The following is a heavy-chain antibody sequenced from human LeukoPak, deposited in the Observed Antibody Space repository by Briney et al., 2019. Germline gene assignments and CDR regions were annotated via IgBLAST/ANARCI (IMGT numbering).Heavy chain of an antibody. D-gene: IGHD2-21*01. CDR1: GFTFSGYW. CDR2: IKQDGSEK. V-gene: IGHV3-7*01. Sequence: GGSLRLSCAASGFTFSGYWMSWVRQAPGKGLEWVANIKQDGSEKCYVDSVKGRFTISRDNAKNSLYLQMNSLRAEDTAVYYCARGSSVTVGVKDYWGQGTLVTVSS. CDR3: ARGSSVTVGVKDY. J-gene: IGHJ4*02.